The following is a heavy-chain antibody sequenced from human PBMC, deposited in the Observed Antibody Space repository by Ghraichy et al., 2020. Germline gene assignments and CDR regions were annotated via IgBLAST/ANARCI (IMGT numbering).Heavy chain of an antibody. CDR3: ARARGWYRGNDAFDI. D-gene: IGHD6-19*01. Sequence: SVKVSCKASGGTFSSYAISWVRQAPGQGLEWMGGIIPIFGTANYAQKFQGRVTITADESTSTAYMELSSLRSEDTAVYYCARARGWYRGNDAFDIWGQGTMVTVSS. J-gene: IGHJ3*02. CDR1: GGTFSSYA. V-gene: IGHV1-69*13. CDR2: IIPIFGTA.